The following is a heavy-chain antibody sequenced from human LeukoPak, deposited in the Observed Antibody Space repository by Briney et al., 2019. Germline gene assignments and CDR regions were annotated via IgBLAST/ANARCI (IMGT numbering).Heavy chain of an antibody. V-gene: IGHV3-23*01. J-gene: IGHJ3*02. CDR2: MSGSGGST. CDR3: AKTYVSDFWSGLGI. Sequence: GRSLRLSCAASGFTFSSYAMSWVRQAPGKGLEWVSIMSGSGGSTYYADSVKGRFTISRDNSKNTLHLQMNSLRAEDTAVYYCAKTYVSDFWSGLGIWGQGTMVTVSS. CDR1: GFTFSSYA. D-gene: IGHD3-3*01.